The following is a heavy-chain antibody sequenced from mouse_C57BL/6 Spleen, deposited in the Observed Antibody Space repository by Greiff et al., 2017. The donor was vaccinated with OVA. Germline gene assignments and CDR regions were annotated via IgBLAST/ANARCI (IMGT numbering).Heavy chain of an antibody. Sequence: VKLMESGPGILQSSQTLSLTCSFSGFSLSTSGMGVSWIRQPSGKGLEWLAHIYWDDDKRYNPSLKSRLTISKDTSRNQVFLKITSVDTADTATYYCARTTMVTPYYFDYWGQGTTLTVSS. J-gene: IGHJ2*01. CDR2: IYWDDDK. D-gene: IGHD2-2*01. CDR1: GFSLSTSGMG. CDR3: ARTTMVTPYYFDY. V-gene: IGHV8-12*01.